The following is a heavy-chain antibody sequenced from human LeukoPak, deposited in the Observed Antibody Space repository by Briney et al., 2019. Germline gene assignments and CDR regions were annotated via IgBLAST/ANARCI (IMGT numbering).Heavy chain of an antibody. CDR1: GYTFTNYD. D-gene: IGHD4-23*01. V-gene: IGHV1-8*01. CDR3: AREGMTTVVTEYYYYYYGMDV. CDR2: MNPNSGNT. Sequence: GASVKVSCKASGYTFTNYDINWVRQATGQGLEWMGWMNPNSGNTAYAQKFQGRVTMTRDTSTSTVYMELSSLRSEDTAVYYCAREGMTTVVTEYYYYYYGMDVWGQGTTVTVSS. J-gene: IGHJ6*02.